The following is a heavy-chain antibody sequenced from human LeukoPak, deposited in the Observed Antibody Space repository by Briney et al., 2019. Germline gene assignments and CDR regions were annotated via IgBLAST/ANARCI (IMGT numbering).Heavy chain of an antibody. CDR3: ARDNYGDYLDY. CDR1: GGSISSYY. CDR2: IYYSGST. D-gene: IGHD4-17*01. J-gene: IGHJ4*02. Sequence: PSETLSLTCTVSGGSISSYYWSWIRQPPGKGLEWIGYIYYSGSTNYNPSLKSRVTISVDTSKNQFSLKLSSVTAADTAVYYCARDNYGDYLDYWGQGTLVTVSS. V-gene: IGHV4-59*12.